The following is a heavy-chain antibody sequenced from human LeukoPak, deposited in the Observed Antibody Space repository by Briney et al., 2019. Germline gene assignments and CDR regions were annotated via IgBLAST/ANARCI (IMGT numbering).Heavy chain of an antibody. V-gene: IGHV3-66*04. CDR1: GLTVRSY. CDR2: IYSGGSI. J-gene: IGHJ4*02. Sequence: GGALKLSCSDSGLTVRSYISWVRQAPGKGLEWVSVIYSGGSIYYADSVKGRFTISRDKSKNTLYLQMNSLRAEDTAVYYCARPPYGGVDYWGQGTLVTVSS. CDR3: ARPPYGGVDY. D-gene: IGHD4-23*01.